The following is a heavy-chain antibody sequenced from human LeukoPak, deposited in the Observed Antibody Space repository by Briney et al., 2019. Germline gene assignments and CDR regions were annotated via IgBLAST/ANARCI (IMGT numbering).Heavy chain of an antibody. CDR2: INLSGRT. CDR1: GGSFSGYY. D-gene: IGHD5-18*01. V-gene: IGHV4-34*01. J-gene: IGHJ6*03. CDR3: ASLRGSSYGLPYYYYYHMDV. Sequence: SKTLSLTCAVYGGSFSGYYWSWIRQPPGKGLEWIGEINLSGRTDYNTSLTSRVTIPVDTSKDQFSLKLRSVTAADTAVYYCASLRGSSYGLPYYYYYHMDVWGKGTTVTISS.